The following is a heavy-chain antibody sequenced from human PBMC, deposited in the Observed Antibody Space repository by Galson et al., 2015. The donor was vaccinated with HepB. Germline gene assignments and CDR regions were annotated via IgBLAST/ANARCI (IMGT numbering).Heavy chain of an antibody. V-gene: IGHV1-69*13. CDR2: IIPIFGTA. D-gene: IGHD3-22*01. J-gene: IGHJ6*02. CDR1: GGTFSSYA. CDR3: ARGDYDSSGYYYYYYGMDV. Sequence: VKVSCKASGGTFSSYAISWVRQAPGQGLEWMGGIIPIFGTANYAQKFQGRVTITADESTSTAYMELSSLRSEDTAVYYCARGDYDSSGYYYYYYGMDVWGQGTTVTVSS.